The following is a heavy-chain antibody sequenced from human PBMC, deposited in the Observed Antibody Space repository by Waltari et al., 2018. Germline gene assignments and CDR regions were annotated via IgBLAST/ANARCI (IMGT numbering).Heavy chain of an antibody. CDR2: ISSNGCST. CDR1: GFTFSSYA. J-gene: IGHJ6*02. D-gene: IGHD3-10*01. Sequence: EVQLVESGGGLVQPGGSLRLSCAASGFTFSSYAMHWVRQAAGKGLEYVSAISSNGCSTYYANSVKGRFTVSRDNSKNTLYLQMGSLRAEDMAVYYCARVMVRGVITYYGMDVWGQGTTVTVSS. CDR3: ARVMVRGVITYYGMDV. V-gene: IGHV3-64*01.